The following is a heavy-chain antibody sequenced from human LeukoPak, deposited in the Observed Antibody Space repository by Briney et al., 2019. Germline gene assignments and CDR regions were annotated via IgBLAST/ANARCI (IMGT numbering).Heavy chain of an antibody. V-gene: IGHV1-46*04. J-gene: IGHJ4*02. CDR2: IHPTDCST. CDR3: ARANGGGLDY. CDR1: GYTFSTYY. D-gene: IGHD3-10*01. Sequence: ASVKVSCKTSGYTFSTYYVHWVRQAPGQGLEWLGIIHPTDCSTSYTQKMQGRVTMTRDTATGTVYLELSSLRSEDTAVYWCARANGGGLDYWGQGTLITVSS.